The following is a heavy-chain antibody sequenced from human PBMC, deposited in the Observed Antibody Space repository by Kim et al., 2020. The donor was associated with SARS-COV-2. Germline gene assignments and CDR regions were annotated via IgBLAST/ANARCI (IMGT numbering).Heavy chain of an antibody. CDR1: GFTFSRYA. CDR2: ISGGGGST. CDR3: AKDQGNDYGDEPHY. J-gene: IGHJ4*02. Sequence: GGSLRLSCAASGFTFSRYAVTWVRQAPGKGLEWVSGISGGGGSTYYADAVKGRFTISRDNAKNTLYLQMNSLIAEDTALYYCAKDQGNDYGDEPHYWGQGTLVTLSS. V-gene: IGHV3-23*01. D-gene: IGHD4-17*01.